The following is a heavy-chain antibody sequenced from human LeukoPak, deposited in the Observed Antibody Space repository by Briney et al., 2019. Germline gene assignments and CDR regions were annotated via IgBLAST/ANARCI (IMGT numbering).Heavy chain of an antibody. D-gene: IGHD2-15*01. V-gene: IGHV2-26*01. CDR1: GFSLSNARMG. J-gene: IGHJ4*02. CDR3: ARSGGYCSGGTCFHFDY. CDR2: IFSNDEK. Sequence: SGPTLVNPTATLTLTCTVSGFSLSNARMGVSWIRQPPGKALEWLSNIFSNDEKSYSTSLKSRLTISKDTSKSQVVLTMTNMDPVDTATYYCARSGGYCSGGTCFHFDYWGQGTLVTVSS.